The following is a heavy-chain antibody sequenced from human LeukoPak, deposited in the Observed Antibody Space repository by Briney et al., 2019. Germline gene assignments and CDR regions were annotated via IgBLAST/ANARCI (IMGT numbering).Heavy chain of an antibody. Sequence: GGSLRLSCAGSGFTFSNAWMSWVRQAPGKGLEWVGRVQSNAEGGAKDYAAPVKGRFTISRDDSINTVYLQMNSLKTEDTAVYYSAGFGELLYDYWGQGTLVTVSS. J-gene: IGHJ4*02. CDR2: VQSNAEGGAK. CDR1: GFTFSNAW. V-gene: IGHV3-15*01. CDR3: AGFGELLYDY. D-gene: IGHD3-10*01.